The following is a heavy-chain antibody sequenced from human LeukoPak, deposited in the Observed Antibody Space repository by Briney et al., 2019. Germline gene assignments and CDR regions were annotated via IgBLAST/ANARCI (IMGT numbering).Heavy chain of an antibody. J-gene: IGHJ5*02. CDR1: GFTFSSYD. Sequence: PGGSLRLSCAASGFTFSSYDMHWVRQATGKGLEWVSAISFAGDAYYAGSVKGRFTLSRENAKNSLYLQMNSLGAEDTAVYYCARGSWFDPWGQGTLVTVSS. CDR3: ARGSWFDP. V-gene: IGHV3-13*01. CDR2: ISFAGDA.